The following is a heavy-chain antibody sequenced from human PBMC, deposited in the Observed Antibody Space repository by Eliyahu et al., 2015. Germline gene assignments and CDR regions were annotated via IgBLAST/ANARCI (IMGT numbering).Heavy chain of an antibody. Sequence: QVQLVQSGAEVKRPGSSVKVSCKVSGDSFISYAFSWVRQAPGQGLEWMGGILPFYRTTNYAQKFQGRVTITADESTTTHYMELSSLRSDDTAMYYCARPSNPGYYYERAGWSPPGYWGQGTLVTVSS. CDR2: ILPFYRTT. J-gene: IGHJ4*02. V-gene: IGHV1-69*01. CDR3: ARPSNPGYYYERAGWSPPGY. D-gene: IGHD3-22*01. CDR1: GDSFISYA.